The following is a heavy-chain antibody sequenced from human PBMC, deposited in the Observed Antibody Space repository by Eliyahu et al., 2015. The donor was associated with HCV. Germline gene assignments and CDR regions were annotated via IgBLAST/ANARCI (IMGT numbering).Heavy chain of an antibody. V-gene: IGHV4-4*07. Sequence: QVQLQESGPGLVKPSETLALXCXVSXGXXXSYYWSWIRQPAGXGLEWIGRIYTSGSTNYNPSLKSRVTMSVDTSKNQFSLKLSSVTAADTAVYYCARDGRNPSVYYYYGMDVWGQGTTVTVSS. CDR2: IYTSGST. D-gene: IGHD1-14*01. CDR3: ARDGRNPSVYYYYGMDV. CDR1: XGXXXSYY. J-gene: IGHJ6*02.